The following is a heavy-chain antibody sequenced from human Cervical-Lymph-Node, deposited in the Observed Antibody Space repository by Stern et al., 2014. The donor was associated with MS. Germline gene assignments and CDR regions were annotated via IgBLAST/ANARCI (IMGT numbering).Heavy chain of an antibody. CDR2: MNPYSGNA. CDR3: ARGRELLSLDY. CDR1: GYTFTRYD. D-gene: IGHD1-26*01. J-gene: IGHJ4*02. V-gene: IGHV1-8*01. Sequence: QVQLLQPGAEVKKPGASVKVSCKASGYTFTRYDINWVRQGTRQGLEWMGWMNPYSGNAVYAQKFQGRVTMTRDTSTSTAYLELTSLRSEDTAVFYCARGRELLSLDYWGQGTLVTVSS.